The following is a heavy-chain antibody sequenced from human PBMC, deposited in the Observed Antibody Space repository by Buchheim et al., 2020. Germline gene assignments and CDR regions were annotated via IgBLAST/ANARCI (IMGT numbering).Heavy chain of an antibody. J-gene: IGHJ4*02. CDR3: TRGSTGYFY. V-gene: IGHV4-31*03. Sequence: QVHLQESGPGLVKPSQTLSLTCTASGDSISSSPYYWTWIRQHPGRGLEWIGYIYYTGGTHYNSSLTSRFTISMDTSKNQFSLNLASVTAADTAIYYCTRGSTGYFYWGQGIL. CDR1: GDSISSSPYY. CDR2: IYYTGGT. D-gene: IGHD3-9*01.